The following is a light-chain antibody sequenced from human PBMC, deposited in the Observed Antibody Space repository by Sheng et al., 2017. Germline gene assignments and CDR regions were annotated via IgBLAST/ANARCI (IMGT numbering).Light chain of an antibody. CDR2: EAS. Sequence: EIVLTQSPGTLSLSPGERATLSCRASQSISSSQLAWYQQKPGQAPRLLISEASSRAAGIPDRFTGSGSGTDFTLTISSLQPDDFATYFCQQYHDFPYTFGRGTKLDIK. CDR3: QQYHDFPYT. CDR1: QSISSSQ. V-gene: IGKV3-20*01. J-gene: IGKJ2*01.